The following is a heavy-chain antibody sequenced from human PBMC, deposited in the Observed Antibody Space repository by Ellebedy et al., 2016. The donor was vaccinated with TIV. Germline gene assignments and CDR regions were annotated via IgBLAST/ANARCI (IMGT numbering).Heavy chain of an antibody. Sequence: MPSETLSLTCAVYGGSFSGYYWSWIRQPPGKGLEWIGYIYYSGSTNYNPSLKSRITISVDSSKNQFSLRLSSVTAADTAVYYCARLPLLGRYNWFDPWGQGTLVTVSS. CDR1: GGSFSGYY. CDR2: IYYSGST. D-gene: IGHD2-15*01. J-gene: IGHJ5*02. CDR3: ARLPLLGRYNWFDP. V-gene: IGHV4-59*08.